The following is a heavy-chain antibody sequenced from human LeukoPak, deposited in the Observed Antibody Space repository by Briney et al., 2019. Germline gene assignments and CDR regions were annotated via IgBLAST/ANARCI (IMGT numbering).Heavy chain of an antibody. CDR1: GLTFSDYG. J-gene: IGHJ3*02. D-gene: IGHD3-22*01. CDR2: ISGSGIST. CDR3: AKSWNYYDSSGDDALDI. Sequence: GGSLRLSCAAAGLTFSDYGKNWVRQAPGKGLEWVSGISGSGISTYYAESVKGRFTISRDNSKNTLYLQMNSLRVEDTAVYYCAKSWNYYDSSGDDALDIWGQGTMVTVSS. V-gene: IGHV3-23*01.